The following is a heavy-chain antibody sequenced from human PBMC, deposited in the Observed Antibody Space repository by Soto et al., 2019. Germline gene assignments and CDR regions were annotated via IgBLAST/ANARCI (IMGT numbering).Heavy chain of an antibody. CDR3: AKAWNSYGTTLDY. Sequence: EVQLLESGGGSIQPGGSLRLSCAASGFTFSSYAMSWVRQAPGKGLEWVSAISDNGGSTYYADSMKGRFTISRDNSKNTLYLQMNSLRAEDMAVYYCAKAWNSYGTTLDYWGQGTLVTVSS. CDR1: GFTFSSYA. CDR2: ISDNGGST. D-gene: IGHD5-18*01. V-gene: IGHV3-23*01. J-gene: IGHJ4*02.